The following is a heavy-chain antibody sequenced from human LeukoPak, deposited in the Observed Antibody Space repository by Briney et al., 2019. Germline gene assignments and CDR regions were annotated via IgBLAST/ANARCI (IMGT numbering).Heavy chain of an antibody. Sequence: SGGSLRLSCAASGFTFSDSAMHWVRQASGKGLEWVGRIRSKANSYATAYGASVKGRFTISRDDSKNTAYLQMNSLKTEDTAVYYCTRQGGTGIFRFDYWGQGTLVTVSS. J-gene: IGHJ4*02. CDR1: GFTFSDSA. V-gene: IGHV3-73*01. D-gene: IGHD1-1*01. CDR2: IRSKANSYAT. CDR3: TRQGGTGIFRFDY.